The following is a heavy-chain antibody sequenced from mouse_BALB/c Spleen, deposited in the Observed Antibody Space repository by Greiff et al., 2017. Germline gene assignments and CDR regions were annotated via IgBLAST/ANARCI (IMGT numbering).Heavy chain of an antibody. CDR2: ISSGSSTI. D-gene: IGHD2-14*01. CDR1: GFTFSSFG. J-gene: IGHJ4*01. Sequence: EVKLVESGGGLVQPGGSRKLSCAASGFTFSSFGMHWVRQAPEKGLEWVAYISSGSSTIYYADTVKGRVTISRDNPKNTLFLQMTSLRSEDTAMYYCARRDYRYDAMDYWGQGTSVTVSS. V-gene: IGHV5-17*02. CDR3: ARRDYRYDAMDY.